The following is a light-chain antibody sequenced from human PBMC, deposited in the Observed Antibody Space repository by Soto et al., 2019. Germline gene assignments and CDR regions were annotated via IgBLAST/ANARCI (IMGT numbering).Light chain of an antibody. CDR2: GAS. CDR3: QQYNNWPSTWT. Sequence: EIVMTQSPATLSVSPGERATLSYRASQSVSSNLAWYQQKPGQAPRLLIYGASTRATGIPARFSGSGSGTEFTLTISSLQSEDFAVYYCQQYNNWPSTWTFGQGTKVEIK. CDR1: QSVSSN. V-gene: IGKV3-15*01. J-gene: IGKJ1*01.